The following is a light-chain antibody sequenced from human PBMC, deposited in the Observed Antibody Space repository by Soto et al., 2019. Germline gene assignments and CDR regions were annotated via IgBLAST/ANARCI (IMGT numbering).Light chain of an antibody. Sequence: EIVLTQSPATLSLSPGERATLSCRASQSIGSYLAWYQQKPGQAPRLLIYDTSNRATAIPARFSGSGSGTDFTLPIRSRKPEDLAVYSWQHRTSRPLFTFGPGTNV. CDR1: QSIGSY. V-gene: IGKV3-11*01. CDR3: QHRTSRPLFT. CDR2: DTS. J-gene: IGKJ3*01.